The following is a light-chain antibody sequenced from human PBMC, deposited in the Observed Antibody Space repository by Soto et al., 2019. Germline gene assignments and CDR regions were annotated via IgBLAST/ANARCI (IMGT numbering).Light chain of an antibody. CDR2: DAS. CDR3: QQYNSYSGIT. J-gene: IGKJ5*01. Sequence: DIQMTQSPSTLSGSVGPRFTITCRASQSISSWLAWYQQKPVKAPKLLXYDASSLESGVPSRFSGSGSGTEFTLTISSLQPDDFATYYCQQYNSYSGITFGQGTRLEIK. V-gene: IGKV1-5*01. CDR1: QSISSW.